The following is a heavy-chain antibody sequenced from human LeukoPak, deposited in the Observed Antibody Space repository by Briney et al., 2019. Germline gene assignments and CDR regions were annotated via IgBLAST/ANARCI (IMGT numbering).Heavy chain of an antibody. CDR2: ISSSSSYI. D-gene: IGHD6-6*01. J-gene: IGHJ4*02. CDR3: ARVQGAARRRPDY. Sequence: PGGSLRLSCAASGFTFTSYSMNWVRQAPGKGLEWVSSISSSSSYIYYADSVKGRFTISRDNAKNSLYLQMNSLRAEDTAVYYCARVQGAARRRPDYWGQGTLVTVSS. CDR1: GFTFTSYS. V-gene: IGHV3-21*01.